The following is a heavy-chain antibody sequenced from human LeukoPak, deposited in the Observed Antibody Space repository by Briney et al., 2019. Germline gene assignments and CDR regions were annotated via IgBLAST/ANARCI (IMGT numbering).Heavy chain of an antibody. D-gene: IGHD6-13*01. Sequence: PGGSLRLSCAASGFTVSSNYMSWVRQAPGKGLEWVSAISGSGGSTYYADSVKGRFTISRDTSKNTLYLQMNSLRAEDTAVYYCAKDRLRIAARNGDFWGQGTLVTVSS. CDR2: ISGSGGST. CDR3: AKDRLRIAARNGDF. J-gene: IGHJ4*02. CDR1: GFTVSSNY. V-gene: IGHV3-23*01.